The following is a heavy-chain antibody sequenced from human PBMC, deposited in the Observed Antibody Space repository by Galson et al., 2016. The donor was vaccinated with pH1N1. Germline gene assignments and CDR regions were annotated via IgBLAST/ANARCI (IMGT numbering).Heavy chain of an antibody. CDR1: GYSFATDW. Sequence: QSGAEVKKPGESLKISCQASGYSFATDWIGWVRQTPGKGLEWVGIIYPGDSDTKYSPSFQGQVTMSVDKSISTAYLQWTSLKASDTAMYYCARLSMDPPYYFYFYMDVWGKGTKVTVSS. CDR2: IYPGDSDT. CDR3: ARLSMDPPYYFYFYMDV. J-gene: IGHJ6*03. D-gene: IGHD2/OR15-2a*01. V-gene: IGHV5-51*03.